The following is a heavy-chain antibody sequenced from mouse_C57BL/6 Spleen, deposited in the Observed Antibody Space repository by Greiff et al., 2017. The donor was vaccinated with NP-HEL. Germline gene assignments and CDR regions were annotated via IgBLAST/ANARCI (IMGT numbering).Heavy chain of an antibody. CDR3: ARGVTTVVYFDV. Sequence: VQLQQSGAELVRPGTSVKVPCKASGYAFTNYLIEWVKQRPGQGLEWIGVINPGRGGTNYNEKFKGKATLTADKSSSTAYMQLSSLTSEDSAVYFCARGVTTVVYFDVWGTGTTVTVSS. V-gene: IGHV1-54*01. J-gene: IGHJ1*03. D-gene: IGHD1-1*01. CDR1: GYAFTNYL. CDR2: INPGRGGT.